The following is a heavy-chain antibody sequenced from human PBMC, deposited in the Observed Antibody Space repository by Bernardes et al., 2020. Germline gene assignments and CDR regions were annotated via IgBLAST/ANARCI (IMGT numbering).Heavy chain of an antibody. D-gene: IGHD2-2*01. CDR2: IYYSRST. CDR3: ARLPTRYCSSTSCYAEWFDP. Sequence: SETLSLTCTVSGGSISSSSYYWGWIRQPPGKGLEWIGSIYYSRSTYYNPSLKSRVTISVDTSKNQFSLKLSSVTAADTAVYYCARLPTRYCSSTSCYAEWFDPWGQGTLVTVSS. J-gene: IGHJ5*02. V-gene: IGHV4-39*01. CDR1: GGSISSSSYY.